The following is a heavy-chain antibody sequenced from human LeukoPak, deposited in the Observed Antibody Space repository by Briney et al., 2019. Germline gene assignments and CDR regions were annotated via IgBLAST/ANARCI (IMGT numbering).Heavy chain of an antibody. CDR3: ARTMVRGTPPDY. CDR2: IYYSGST. CDR1: GGSMDKYY. Sequence: SETLSLTCSVSGGSMDKYYWNWIRQPPGKGLEWIGYIYYSGSTNYNPSLKSRVTISVDTSKNQFSLKLSSVTAADTAVYYCARTMVRGTPPDYWGQGTLVTVSS. V-gene: IGHV4-59*08. J-gene: IGHJ4*02. D-gene: IGHD3-10*01.